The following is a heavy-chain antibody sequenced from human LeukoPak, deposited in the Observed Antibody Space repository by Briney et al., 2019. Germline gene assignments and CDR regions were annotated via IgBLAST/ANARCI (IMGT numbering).Heavy chain of an antibody. CDR2: VNPSGGDT. CDR3: ARASGSYDFDY. J-gene: IGHJ4*02. Sequence: ASVKVSCKASGYTFTGYYMHWVRQAPGQGLEWMGMVNPSGGDTSYAQDFQDRVTMTGDTSTVTVYMELSSLRSEDTAVYYCARASGSYDFDYWGQGTLVTVSS. D-gene: IGHD1-26*01. V-gene: IGHV1-46*01. CDR1: GYTFTGYY.